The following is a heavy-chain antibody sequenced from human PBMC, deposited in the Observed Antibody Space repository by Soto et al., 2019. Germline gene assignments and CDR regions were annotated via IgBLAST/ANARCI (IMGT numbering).Heavy chain of an antibody. D-gene: IGHD2-2*03. J-gene: IGHJ6*02. CDR2: INHSGNT. CDR1: GGSFSGYY. CDR3: ARGPTMDIVVVPAAMRNYYYGMDV. Sequence: QVQLQQWGAGLLKPSETLSLTCAVYGGSFSGYYWSWIRQPPGKGLEWIGEINHSGNTNYNPSLKSRVTISVDTSKNQFSLKLSSVTAADTAVYYCARGPTMDIVVVPAAMRNYYYGMDVWGQGTTVTVSS. V-gene: IGHV4-34*01.